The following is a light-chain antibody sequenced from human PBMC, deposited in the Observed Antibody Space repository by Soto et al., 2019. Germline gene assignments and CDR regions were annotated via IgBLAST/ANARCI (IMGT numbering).Light chain of an antibody. J-gene: IGLJ2*01. CDR1: SSDVGGYNY. CDR2: DVS. Sequence: QSVLTQHASVSGSPGQSITISCTGTSSDVGGYNYVSWYQQHPGKAPKLMIYDVSNRPSGVSNRFSGSKSGNTASLTISGLQAEDEADYYCSSYTSSNTLVFGGGTKLTVL. CDR3: SSYTSSNTLV. V-gene: IGLV2-14*03.